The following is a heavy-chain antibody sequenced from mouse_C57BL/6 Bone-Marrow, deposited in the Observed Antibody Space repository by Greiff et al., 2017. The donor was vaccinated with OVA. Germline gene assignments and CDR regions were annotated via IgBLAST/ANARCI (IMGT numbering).Heavy chain of an antibody. CDR1: GYTFTSYW. Sequence: VKLVESGAELAKPGASVKLSCKASGYTFTSYWMHWVKQRPGQGLEWIGYINPSSGSTKYNQKFKDKATLTADKSSSTAYMQLSSLTYEDSAVYDCARFYDGYFFDYWGQGTTLTVSS. V-gene: IGHV1-7*01. J-gene: IGHJ2*01. CDR3: ARFYDGYFFDY. CDR2: INPSSGST. D-gene: IGHD2-3*01.